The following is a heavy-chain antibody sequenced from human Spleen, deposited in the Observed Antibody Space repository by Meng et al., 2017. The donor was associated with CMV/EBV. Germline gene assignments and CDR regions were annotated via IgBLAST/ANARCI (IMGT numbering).Heavy chain of an antibody. CDR1: GGSFSGYY. D-gene: IGHD3-22*01. Sequence: QLQRQESGPGLVKPSETLSLTCAVYGGSFSGYYWSWIRQPPGKGLEWIGEINHSGSTNYNPSLKSRVTISVDTSKNQFSLKLSSVTAADTAVYYCARYAWHSMMPFDYWGQGTLVTVSS. J-gene: IGHJ4*02. CDR3: ARYAWHSMMPFDY. V-gene: IGHV4-34*10. CDR2: INHSGST.